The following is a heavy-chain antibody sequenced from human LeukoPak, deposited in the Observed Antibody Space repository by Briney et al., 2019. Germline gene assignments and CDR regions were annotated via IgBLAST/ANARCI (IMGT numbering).Heavy chain of an antibody. Sequence: ASVKVSCKASGYTFTGYYMHWVRQAPGQGLEWMGWINPNSGGTNYAQKFQGRVTMTRDTSISTAYMELSRLRSDDTAVYYCAREGIAARLSWFDPWGQGTLVNVSS. CDR3: AREGIAARLSWFDP. J-gene: IGHJ5*02. CDR2: INPNSGGT. D-gene: IGHD6-6*01. CDR1: GYTFTGYY. V-gene: IGHV1-2*02.